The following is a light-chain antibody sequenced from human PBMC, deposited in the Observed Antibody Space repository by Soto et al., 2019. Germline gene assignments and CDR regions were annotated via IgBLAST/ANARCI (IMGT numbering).Light chain of an antibody. CDR3: HQRSNWPPFT. CDR1: QSVSSSY. CDR2: GAS. J-gene: IGKJ4*01. V-gene: IGKV3D-20*02. Sequence: EIVLTQSPGTLSLSPGERAXXXXXXXQSVSSSYLAWYQQKPGQAPRLLIYGASSRATGIPDRFSGSGSGTDFTLTISRLEPEDFAIYYCHQRSNWPPFTFGGGTKVDIK.